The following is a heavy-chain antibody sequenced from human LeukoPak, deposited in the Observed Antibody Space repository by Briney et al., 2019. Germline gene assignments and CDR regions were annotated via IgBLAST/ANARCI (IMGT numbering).Heavy chain of an antibody. J-gene: IGHJ4*02. CDR2: ISGSGGST. CDR3: ARIKIVGYSSFDN. D-gene: IGHD1-26*01. Sequence: PGGSLRLSCAASGFTFSSYAMSWVRQAPGKGLEWVSAISGSGGSTYYADSVKGRFTISRDNSKNTLYLQMNSLRAEDTAVYYCARIKIVGYSSFDNWGQGTLVTVSS. CDR1: GFTFSSYA. V-gene: IGHV3-23*01.